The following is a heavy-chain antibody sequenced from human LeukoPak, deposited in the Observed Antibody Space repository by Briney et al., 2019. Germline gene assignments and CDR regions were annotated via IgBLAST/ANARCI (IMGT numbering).Heavy chain of an antibody. CDR1: GGSISSYY. D-gene: IGHD3-10*01. CDR3: ARVVGSITMVRGVKGYYFDY. Sequence: SETLSLTCTVSGGSISSYYWSWIRQPAGKGLEWIGRIYTSGSTNYNPSLKSRVTMSVDTSKNQFSPKLSSVTAADTAVYYCARVVGSITMVRGVKGYYFDYWGQGTLVTVSS. J-gene: IGHJ4*02. CDR2: IYTSGST. V-gene: IGHV4-4*07.